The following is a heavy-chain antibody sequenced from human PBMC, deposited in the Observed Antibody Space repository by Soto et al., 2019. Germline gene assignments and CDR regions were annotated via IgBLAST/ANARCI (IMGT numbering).Heavy chain of an antibody. CDR2: IYDSGST. CDR1: GGSISSSGYY. V-gene: IGHV4-31*03. D-gene: IGHD5-12*01. J-gene: IGHJ5*02. CDR3: AREEGGGYDHRWFDP. Sequence: QVQLQESGPGLVKPSQTLSLTCTVSGGSISSSGYYWSWIRQHPGKGLEWIGYIYDSGSTYYNPSLKSRVTISGDTSKNQFSLKLSSVIAADTAVYYCAREEGGGYDHRWFDPWGQGTLVTVSS.